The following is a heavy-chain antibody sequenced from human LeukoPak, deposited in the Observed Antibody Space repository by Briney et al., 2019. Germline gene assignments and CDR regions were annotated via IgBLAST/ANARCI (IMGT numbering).Heavy chain of an antibody. D-gene: IGHD6-19*01. CDR1: GYTFTSFD. V-gene: IGHV1-8*01. CDR3: ARGGDYSSGWPPVYYYGMDV. J-gene: IGHJ6*02. Sequence: GASVKVSCKASGYTFTSFDINWVRQATGQGLEWMGWMNPNSGNTGYAQKFQGRVIMTRNTSISTAYMELSSLRSEDTAVYYCARGGDYSSGWPPVYYYGMDVWGQGTTVTVSS. CDR2: MNPNSGNT.